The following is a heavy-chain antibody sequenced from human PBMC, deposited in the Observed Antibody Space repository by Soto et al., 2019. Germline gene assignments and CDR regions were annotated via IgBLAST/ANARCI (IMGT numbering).Heavy chain of an antibody. D-gene: IGHD1-26*01. CDR2: IYHSGST. V-gene: IGHV4-4*02. CDR1: GGSISSSNW. Sequence: SETLSLTCADSGGSISSSNWWSWVRQPPGKGLEWIGEIYHSGSTNYNPSLKSRVTISVDTSKNQFSLKLSSVTAADTAVYYCARRGIVGALLYYGMDVWGQGTTVTVSS. J-gene: IGHJ6*02. CDR3: ARRGIVGALLYYGMDV.